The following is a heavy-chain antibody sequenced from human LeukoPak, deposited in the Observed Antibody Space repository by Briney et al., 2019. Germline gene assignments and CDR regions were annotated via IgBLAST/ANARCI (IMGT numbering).Heavy chain of an antibody. CDR2: INHSGST. V-gene: IGHV4-34*01. J-gene: IGHJ4*02. D-gene: IGHD5-24*01. CDR1: GGSFSGYY. CDR3: ARDGGWLQLRYFDY. Sequence: SETLSLTCAVYGGSFSGYYWSWIRQPPGKGLEWIGEINHSGSTNYNPSLKSRVTISVDTSKNQFSLKLSSVTAADTAVYYCARDGGWLQLRYFDYWGQGTLVTVSS.